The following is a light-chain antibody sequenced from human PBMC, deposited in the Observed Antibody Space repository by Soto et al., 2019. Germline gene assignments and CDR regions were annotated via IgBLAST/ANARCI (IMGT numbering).Light chain of an antibody. CDR3: QQYNNRPPLT. CDR2: GAS. Sequence: EIVMTQSPATLSVPPVEIATLSCRASQSVGSKLAWYQQKPGQAPRLLIYGASTRATGIPARFSGSGSGTEFTLTISSLQSEDFAVYYCQQYNNRPPLTFGGGTKVDIK. CDR1: QSVGSK. J-gene: IGKJ4*01. V-gene: IGKV3-15*01.